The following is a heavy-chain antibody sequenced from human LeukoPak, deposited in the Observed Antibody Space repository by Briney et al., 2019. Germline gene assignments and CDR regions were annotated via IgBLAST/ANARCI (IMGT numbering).Heavy chain of an antibody. CDR2: ISGSGGST. D-gene: IGHD3-10*01. V-gene: IGHV3-23*01. Sequence: GGSLRLSCAASGFTFSSYAMSWVRQAPGKGLEWVSAISGSGGSTYYADSVKGRFTISRDNSKNTLYLQMNSLRAEDTAVYYCAKRPMVRGALSDYGMDVWGQGTTVTVSS. J-gene: IGHJ6*02. CDR3: AKRPMVRGALSDYGMDV. CDR1: GFTFSSYA.